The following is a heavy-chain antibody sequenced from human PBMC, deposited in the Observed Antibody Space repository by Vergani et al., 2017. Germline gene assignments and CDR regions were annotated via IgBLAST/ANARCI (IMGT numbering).Heavy chain of an antibody. J-gene: IGHJ5*02. CDR2: IYHSGST. CDR3: ARGRRLVVVAAKPSSWFDP. D-gene: IGHD2-15*01. V-gene: IGHV4-4*02. CDR1: GGSISSSNW. Sequence: QVQLPESGPGLVKPSGTLSLTCAVSGGSISSSNWWSWVRQPPGKGLEWIGEIYHSGSTNYNPSLKSRVTISVDKSKNQFSLKLSSVTAADTAVYYCARGRRLVVVAAKPSSWFDPWGQGTLVTVSS.